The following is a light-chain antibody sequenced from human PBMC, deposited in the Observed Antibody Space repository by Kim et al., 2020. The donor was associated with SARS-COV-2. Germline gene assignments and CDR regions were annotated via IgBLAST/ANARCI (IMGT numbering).Light chain of an antibody. Sequence: EIVLTQSPATLSLSLGERATLSCRASQSVSSYLAWYQQKPGQAPRLLIYDASNRATGIPARFSGSGSGTDFTLTISSLEPEDFAVYYCQQSSNGTSTFGQGTRLEIK. CDR3: QQSSNGTST. CDR2: DAS. V-gene: IGKV3-11*01. CDR1: QSVSSY. J-gene: IGKJ5*01.